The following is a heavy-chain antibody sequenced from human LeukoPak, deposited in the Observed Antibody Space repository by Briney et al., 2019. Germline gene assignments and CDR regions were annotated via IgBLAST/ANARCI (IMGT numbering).Heavy chain of an antibody. V-gene: IGHV3-48*01. CDR1: GFTFNYFS. CDR2: ISSSSNTI. J-gene: IGHJ5*02. D-gene: IGHD4-17*01. Sequence: GGSLRLSCAASGFTFNYFSVNWVRQAPGKGLEWVSYISSSSNTIYYADSVKGRFTISRDNSKNTLYLQMNSLRAEDTAVYYCARATVTRWFDPWGQGTLVTVSS. CDR3: ARATVTRWFDP.